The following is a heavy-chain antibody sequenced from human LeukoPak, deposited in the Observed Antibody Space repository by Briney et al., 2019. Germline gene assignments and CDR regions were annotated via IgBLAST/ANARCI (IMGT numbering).Heavy chain of an antibody. J-gene: IGHJ3*02. CDR3: ASSGRVAGFDI. CDR2: MNPNSGNT. CDR1: GYTFTSYD. Sequence: GASVKVSCKASGYTFTSYDINWVRQATGQGLEWMGWMNPNSGNTGYAQKFQGRVTITTDESTSTAYMELSSLRSEDTAVYYCASSGRVAGFDIWGQGTMVTVSS. V-gene: IGHV1-8*01. D-gene: IGHD3-10*01.